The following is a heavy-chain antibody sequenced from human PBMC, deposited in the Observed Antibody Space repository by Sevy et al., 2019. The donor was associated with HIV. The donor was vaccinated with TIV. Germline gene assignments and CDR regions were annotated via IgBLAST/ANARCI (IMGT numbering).Heavy chain of an antibody. CDR2: IYYSGST. J-gene: IGHJ5*02. CDR1: GGSISSGGYY. Sequence: SETLSLTCTVSGGSISSGGYYWSWIRQHPGKGLEWIGYIYYSGSTYYNPSLKGRVTISVETSKNQFSLKLSSVTAADTAVYYCARVNVGYCSSTGCYVAGIAVAGTFPSNWFDPWGQGTLVTVSS. CDR3: ARVNVGYCSSTGCYVAGIAVAGTFPSNWFDP. D-gene: IGHD2-2*01. V-gene: IGHV4-31*03.